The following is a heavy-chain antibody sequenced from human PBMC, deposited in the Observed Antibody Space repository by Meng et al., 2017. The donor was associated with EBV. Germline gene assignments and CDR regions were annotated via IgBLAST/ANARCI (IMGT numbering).Heavy chain of an antibody. CDR1: GYTFTSYG. V-gene: IGHV1-18*01. CDR2: SSAYNSNT. J-gene: IGHJ4*02. CDR3: ARGLDYFDY. Sequence: QVQLVQAGAEGKKPGASVECSCKATGYTFTSYGSSWVGQAPGQGLELMGWSSAYNSNTNYAQKLQGRDTMTNDTSTSTAYMELRSLRSDDTAVYYCARGLDYFDYWGQGTLVTVSS.